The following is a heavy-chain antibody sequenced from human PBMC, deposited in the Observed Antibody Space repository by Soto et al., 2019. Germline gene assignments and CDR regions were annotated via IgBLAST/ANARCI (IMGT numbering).Heavy chain of an antibody. D-gene: IGHD1-26*01. J-gene: IGHJ3*02. CDR3: ARLWSGSYPGDAFDI. Sequence: AGESLKISCKGSGYSFTSYWIGWVRQMPGKGLEWMGIIYPGDSDTRYSPSFQGQVTISADKSISTAYLQWSSLKASDTAMYYCARLWSGSYPGDAFDIWGQGTMVTVSS. V-gene: IGHV5-51*01. CDR2: IYPGDSDT. CDR1: GYSFTSYW.